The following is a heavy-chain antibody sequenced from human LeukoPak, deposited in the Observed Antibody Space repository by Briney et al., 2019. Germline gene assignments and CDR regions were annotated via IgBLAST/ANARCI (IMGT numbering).Heavy chain of an antibody. CDR1: GYTFTSYD. Sequence: ASVTVSCKASGYTFTSYDIYWVRQAPGQGLEWMGWMNPNSGNTGYAQKFQGRGTMTRNTSISTAYMELSSLRSEATGVYFCAIYCSSTSCRPANWFEPWGQGTLVTVSS. CDR3: AIYCSSTSCRPANWFEP. D-gene: IGHD2-2*01. J-gene: IGHJ5*02. CDR2: MNPNSGNT. V-gene: IGHV1-8*01.